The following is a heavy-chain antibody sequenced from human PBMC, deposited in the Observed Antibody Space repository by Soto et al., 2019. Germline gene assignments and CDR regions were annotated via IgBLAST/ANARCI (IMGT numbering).Heavy chain of an antibody. Sequence: QLQLQESGPGLVKPSEPLSLTCTVSGGSISNSNYYWGWIRQPPGKGLEWIGSISYSGSTYYYPSLKSRVTISVDTSTSQLSLKLSSVTAADPVVYYCARHRGYYYGSGSYSYYFDYWGQGTLVTVSS. CDR2: ISYSGST. V-gene: IGHV4-39*01. CDR3: ARHRGYYYGSGSYSYYFDY. CDR1: GGSISNSNYY. J-gene: IGHJ4*02. D-gene: IGHD3-10*01.